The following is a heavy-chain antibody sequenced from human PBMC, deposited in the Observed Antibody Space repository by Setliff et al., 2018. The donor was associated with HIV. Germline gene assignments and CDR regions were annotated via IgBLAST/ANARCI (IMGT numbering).Heavy chain of an antibody. J-gene: IGHJ3*02. CDR1: GGSIGSSSYY. Sequence: SETLSLTCTVSGGSIGSSSYYWGWIRQPPGKGLEWIGSIYYSGSTYYNPSLKSRVTISVDTSKNQFSLKLSSVTAADTAVYYCARGLIVVVPAALIRYDAFDIWGQGTMVTVSS. CDR3: ARGLIVVVPAALIRYDAFDI. CDR2: IYYSGST. V-gene: IGHV4-39*07. D-gene: IGHD2-2*01.